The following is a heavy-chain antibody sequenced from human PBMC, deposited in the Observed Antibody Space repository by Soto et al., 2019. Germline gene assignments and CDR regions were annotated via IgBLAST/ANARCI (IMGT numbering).Heavy chain of an antibody. CDR1: GFTFSLYS. D-gene: IGHD3-22*01. J-gene: IGHJ4*02. V-gene: IGHV3-21*01. CDR3: VRARATDSRPDY. CDR2: ISSSSSYI. Sequence: GGSLRLSCAASGFTFSLYSMIWVRQAPGKGLEWVSSISSSSSYIYYADSMKGRFSLSRDNAQNSLYLQMNSLRVDDTAVYYCVRARATDSRPDYWGQGTLVTVSS.